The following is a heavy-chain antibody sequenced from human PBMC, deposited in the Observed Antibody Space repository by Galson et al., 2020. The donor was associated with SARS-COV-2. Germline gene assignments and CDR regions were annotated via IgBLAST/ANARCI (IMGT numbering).Heavy chain of an antibody. CDR1: GFTFSSYA. J-gene: IGHJ4*02. D-gene: IGHD6-13*01. Sequence: GGSLRLSCAASGFTFSSYAMHWVRQAPGKGLGWVAVISYDGSNKYYADSVKGRFTISRDNSKNTLYLQMNSLRAEDTAMYYCARDQADDTYSSSWYEPDYWGQGTLVTVSS. CDR2: ISYDGSNK. V-gene: IGHV3-30-3*01. CDR3: ARDQADDTYSSSWYEPDY.